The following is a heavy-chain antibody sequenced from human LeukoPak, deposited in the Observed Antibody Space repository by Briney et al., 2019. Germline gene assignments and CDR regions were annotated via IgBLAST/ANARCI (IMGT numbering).Heavy chain of an antibody. V-gene: IGHV3-23*01. CDR1: GFTFSNFA. Sequence: PGGSLRLSCGASGFTFSNFAMSWVRQAPGEGLGWVSVISDSGGSTYYADSVKGRVTISRDNSKNTLYLQMNSLGAEDTAVYYCAKDSSRVSGNYDYFDYWGQGALVTVSS. CDR3: AKDSSRVSGNYDYFDY. J-gene: IGHJ4*02. D-gene: IGHD1-26*01. CDR2: ISDSGGST.